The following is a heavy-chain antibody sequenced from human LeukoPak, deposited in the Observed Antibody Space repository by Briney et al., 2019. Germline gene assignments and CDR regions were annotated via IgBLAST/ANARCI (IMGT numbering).Heavy chain of an antibody. D-gene: IGHD3-10*01. CDR1: GFIFSTYG. V-gene: IGHV3-33*01. Sequence: PGGSLRLSCAASGFIFSTYGLHWVRQAPGKGLEWVAVIFSDGYTKYYAASVKDRFTISRDNSKNTLYLHMNSLIPGDTGVYYCARASGPFDFWDQGTLLTVSS. J-gene: IGHJ4*02. CDR2: IFSDGYTK. CDR3: ARASGPFDF.